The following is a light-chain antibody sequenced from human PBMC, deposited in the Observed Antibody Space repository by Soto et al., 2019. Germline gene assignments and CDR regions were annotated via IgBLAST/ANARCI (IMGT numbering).Light chain of an antibody. CDR3: CSYAVSFVL. J-gene: IGLJ2*01. Sequence: QSALTQPRSVSGSPGQSVTISCTGTSSDVGGYNYVSWYQQHPGKAPKLMIYDVSKRPSGVPDRFSGSKSGNTASLTISGLQADDEADYYCCSYAVSFVLFGGGTQLTVL. CDR2: DVS. V-gene: IGLV2-11*01. CDR1: SSDVGGYNY.